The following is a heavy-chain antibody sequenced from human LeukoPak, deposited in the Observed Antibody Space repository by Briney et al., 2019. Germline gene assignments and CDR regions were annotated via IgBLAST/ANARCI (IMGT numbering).Heavy chain of an antibody. CDR2: IRSKANSYAT. CDR3: TILIWAGSGRVTYQDY. CDR1: GFTFSGSA. D-gene: IGHD3-10*01. Sequence: GGSLKLSCAASGFTFSGSAMHWVRQASGKGLEWVGRIRSKANSYATAYAASVKGRFTISRDDSKNTAYLQMNSLKTEDTAVYYCTILIWAGSGRVTYQDYWGQGTLVTVSS. J-gene: IGHJ4*02. V-gene: IGHV3-73*01.